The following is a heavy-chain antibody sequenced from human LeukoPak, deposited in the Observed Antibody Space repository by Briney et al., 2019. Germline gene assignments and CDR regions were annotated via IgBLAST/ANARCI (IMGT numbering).Heavy chain of an antibody. V-gene: IGHV3-48*03. J-gene: IGHJ4*02. CDR3: ARTRSKVGTPTFDY. D-gene: IGHD4-23*01. CDR2: ISSSGRTI. CDR1: GFSSYE. Sequence: PGGSLRLSCAVSGFSSYEMNWVRQAPGKGLEWVSYISSSGRTIYYVDSVEGRFTISRDNAKNSLYLQMNSLRDEDTAVYHCARTRSKVGTPTFDYWGQGTLVTVSS.